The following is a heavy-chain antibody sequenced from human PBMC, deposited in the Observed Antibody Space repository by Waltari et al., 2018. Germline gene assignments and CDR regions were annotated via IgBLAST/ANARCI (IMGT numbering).Heavy chain of an antibody. CDR1: GGTFSSYA. CDR3: ARDRGVGGREKVNGMDV. Sequence: QVQLVQSGAEVKKPGSSVKVSCKASGGTFSSYAISWVRQAPGQGLEWMGGIIPIFGTANYAQKFQGRVTITADESTSTAYMELSSLRSEDTAVYYCARDRGVGGREKVNGMDVWGQGTTVTVSS. CDR2: IIPIFGTA. D-gene: IGHD3-10*01. J-gene: IGHJ6*02. V-gene: IGHV1-69*13.